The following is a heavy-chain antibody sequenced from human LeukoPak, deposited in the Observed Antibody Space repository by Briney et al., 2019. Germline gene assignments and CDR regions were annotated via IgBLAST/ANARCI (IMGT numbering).Heavy chain of an antibody. D-gene: IGHD7-27*01. CDR2: IDPSDSYT. CDR1: GYSFTSYW. J-gene: IGHJ5*02. CDR3: ARLGSNNYFDP. Sequence: GESLKISCKGSGYSFTSYWISWVRQMPGKGQEWIGRIDPSDSYTNYSPSFQGHVTISADKSINTAYLQWSSLKASDTAMYYCARLGSNNYFDPWGQGTLVTVSS. V-gene: IGHV5-10-1*01.